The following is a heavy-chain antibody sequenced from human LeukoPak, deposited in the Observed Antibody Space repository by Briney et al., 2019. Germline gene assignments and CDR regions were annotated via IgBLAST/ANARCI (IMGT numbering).Heavy chain of an antibody. CDR3: ARQFRTGYFDY. CDR1: GGSISSSSYY. Sequence: NASETLSLTCTVSGGSISSSSYYWGWIRQPPGKGLEWIGSIYYSGSTYYNPSLKSRVTISVDTSKNQFSLKLSSVTAADTAVYYCARQFRTGYFDYWGQGTLVTVSS. CDR2: IYYSGST. J-gene: IGHJ4*02. D-gene: IGHD3/OR15-3a*01. V-gene: IGHV4-39*01.